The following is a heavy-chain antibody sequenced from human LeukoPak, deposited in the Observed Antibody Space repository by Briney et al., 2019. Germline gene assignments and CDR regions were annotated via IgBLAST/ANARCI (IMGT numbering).Heavy chain of an antibody. CDR1: GYTFKNYD. CDR2: MNPNSGNT. J-gene: IGHJ5*02. CDR3: ARVVRGVMNWFDP. Sequence: ASVKVSCKASGYTFKNYDINWVRQASGQGLEWMGWMNPNSGNTGYAQKFQGRVTMTTDTSTSTAYMELRSLRSDDTAVCYCARVVRGVMNWFDPWGQGTLVTVSS. D-gene: IGHD3-10*01. V-gene: IGHV1-8*02.